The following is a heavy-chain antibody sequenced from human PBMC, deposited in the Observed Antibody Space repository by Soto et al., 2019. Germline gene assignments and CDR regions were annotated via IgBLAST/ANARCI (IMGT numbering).Heavy chain of an antibody. D-gene: IGHD3-10*01. CDR1: GGSISSGDYY. V-gene: IGHV4-30-4*01. CDR3: ARAPPGPSPRWVL. Sequence: SETLSLTCTVSGGSISSGDYYWSWIRQPPGKGLEWIGYIYYSGSTYYNPSLKSRVTISVDTSRNQFSLNLTSVTAADTAVYYCARAPPGPSPRWVLWGQGTTVTVSS. CDR2: IYYSGST. J-gene: IGHJ6*02.